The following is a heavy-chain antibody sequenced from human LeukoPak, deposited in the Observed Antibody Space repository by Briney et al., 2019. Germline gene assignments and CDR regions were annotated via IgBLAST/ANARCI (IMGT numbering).Heavy chain of an antibody. V-gene: IGHV3-23*01. D-gene: IGHD3-22*01. CDR1: GFTFSSYA. CDR2: ISGSGGST. J-gene: IGHJ3*02. Sequence: GGSLRLSCAASGFTFSSYAMSWVCQAPGEGLEWVSAISGSGGSTYYADSVKGRFTISRDKSKNTLYLQMNSLRAEDTAVYYCAKTKITLIVVANPNSGALDIWGQGTMVTVSS. CDR3: AKTKITLIVVANPNSGALDI.